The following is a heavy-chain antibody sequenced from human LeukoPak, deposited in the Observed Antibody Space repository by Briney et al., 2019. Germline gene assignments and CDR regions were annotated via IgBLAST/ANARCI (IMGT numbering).Heavy chain of an antibody. CDR2: ISSSGSTI. CDR3: ARDYIVVVVAATPYYYGMDV. J-gene: IGHJ6*04. V-gene: IGHV3-48*03. D-gene: IGHD2-15*01. Sequence: GESLRLSCAASGFTFSSYEMNWVRQTPGKGLEWVSYISSSGSTIYYADSVKGRFTISRDNAKNSLYLQMNSLRAEDTAVYYCARDYIVVVVAATPYYYGMDVWGKGTTVTVSS. CDR1: GFTFSSYE.